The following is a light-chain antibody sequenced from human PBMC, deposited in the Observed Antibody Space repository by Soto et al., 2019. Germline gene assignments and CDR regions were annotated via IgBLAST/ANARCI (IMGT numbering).Light chain of an antibody. Sequence: QLVLTQPPSASASLGASVKLTCTLSSGHNSYAIAWHQQQPEKGPRYLMKLNSDGSHSKGDGIPDRSSGSSSGAERYLTISSLQSEDEADYYCQTWSTDIRVFGGGTQLTVL. CDR1: SGHNSYA. CDR3: QTWSTDIRV. CDR2: LNSDGSH. J-gene: IGLJ3*02. V-gene: IGLV4-69*01.